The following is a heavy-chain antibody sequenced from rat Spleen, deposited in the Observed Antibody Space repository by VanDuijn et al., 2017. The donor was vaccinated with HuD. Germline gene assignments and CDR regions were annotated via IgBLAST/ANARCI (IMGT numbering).Heavy chain of an antibody. CDR3: ARLGDYPGPLAY. V-gene: IGHV5-7*01. Sequence: EVPLVESGGGLVQPGRPLKPSSAASGFTFSPFALAWLRQAPKKGLAALAPIIYDGSGTYYRDSVKGRFTMSRDNAKSTLYLQMDSLRSEDTAIYYCARLGDYPGPLAYWGQGTLVTVSS. D-gene: IGHD1-4*01. CDR1: GFTFSPFA. CDR2: IIYDGSGT. J-gene: IGHJ3*01.